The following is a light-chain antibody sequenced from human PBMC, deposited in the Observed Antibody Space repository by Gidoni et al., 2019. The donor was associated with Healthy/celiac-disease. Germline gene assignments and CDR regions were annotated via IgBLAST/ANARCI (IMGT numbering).Light chain of an antibody. CDR2: GAS. Sequence: EIELTQSPGTLSLSPGERATLSCRASQSVSSSYLAWYQQKPGQAPRLLIYGASSRANGIPDRFSGSGSGTDFTLTISRLEPEDFAVYYCQQYGSSPWTFGQGTKVEIK. CDR3: QQYGSSPWT. CDR1: QSVSSSY. J-gene: IGKJ1*01. V-gene: IGKV3-20*01.